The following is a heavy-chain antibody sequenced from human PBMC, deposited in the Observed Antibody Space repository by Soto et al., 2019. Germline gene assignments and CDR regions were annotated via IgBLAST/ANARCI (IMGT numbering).Heavy chain of an antibody. CDR3: AGKGDQQWSFFDY. CDR1: DDSISDSAYT. D-gene: IGHD2-8*01. J-gene: IGHJ4*02. V-gene: IGHV4-39*01. Sequence: ASETLSLTCTVSDDSISDSAYTWGWIRQPPGKGLEWIGTIYYSGRPYYNPSLKSRVTISVDTSKNQLSLKVNSVTAADTAVYYCAGKGDQQWSFFDYWGQGSLVTVSS. CDR2: IYYSGRP.